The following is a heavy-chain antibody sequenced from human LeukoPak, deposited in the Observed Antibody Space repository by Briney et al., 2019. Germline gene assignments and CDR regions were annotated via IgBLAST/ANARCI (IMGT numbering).Heavy chain of an antibody. D-gene: IGHD6-13*01. CDR1: GYTFTNYY. V-gene: IGHV1-46*01. J-gene: IGHJ3*02. CDR2: INPSGDST. CDR3: ARAITSSHDAFDI. Sequence: GASVKVSCKASGYTFTNYYMHWVRQAPGQGLEWMGIINPSGDSTSYAQKFQGRVAMTRDTSTSTVYMELSSLRSEDTAVYYCARAITSSHDAFDIWGQGTMVTVSS.